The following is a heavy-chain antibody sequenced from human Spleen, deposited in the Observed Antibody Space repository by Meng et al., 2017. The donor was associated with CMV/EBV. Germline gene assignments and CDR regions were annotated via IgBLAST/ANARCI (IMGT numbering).Heavy chain of an antibody. V-gene: IGHV3-43D*03. CDR3: AKDRNRTSPDGMDV. D-gene: IGHD2-2*01. CDR1: GFTFDDFA. Sequence: GESLKISCAASGFTFDDFAMHWVRQAPGKGLEWVSIINWNGGRTYFADSVKGRFTISRDNSKNSLYLHMNSLRTEDTALYYCAKDRNRTSPDGMDVWGQGTTVTVSS. CDR2: INWNGGRT. J-gene: IGHJ6*02.